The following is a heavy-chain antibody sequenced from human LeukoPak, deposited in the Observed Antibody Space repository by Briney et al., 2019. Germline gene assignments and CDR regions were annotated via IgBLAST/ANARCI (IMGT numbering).Heavy chain of an antibody. Sequence: GASVKVSCKASGGTFNSFGFSWVRQAPGQGLEWMGAIIPMFGTTNYAQKFEGRVTITTDESTSTAYLALSSLRSEDTAVYYCARFHYYDSSGYYNPYFDYSGQGTLVTVSS. V-gene: IGHV1-69*05. J-gene: IGHJ4*02. CDR3: ARFHYYDSSGYYNPYFDY. CDR2: IIPMFGTT. CDR1: GGTFNSFG. D-gene: IGHD3-22*01.